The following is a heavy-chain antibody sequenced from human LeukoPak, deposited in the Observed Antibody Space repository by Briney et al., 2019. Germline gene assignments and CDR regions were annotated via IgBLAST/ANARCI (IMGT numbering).Heavy chain of an antibody. J-gene: IGHJ1*01. CDR2: IYYSGST. V-gene: IGHV4-59*08. CDR1: GGSISSYY. Sequence: SETLSLTCTVSGGSISSYYWSWIRQPPGKGLEWIGYIYYSGSTNYNPSLKSRVTISLDTSKNQFSLKLNSVTAADTAVYYCVRLGNSGFFQHWGQGTLVTVSS. CDR3: VRLGNSGFFQH. D-gene: IGHD4-23*01.